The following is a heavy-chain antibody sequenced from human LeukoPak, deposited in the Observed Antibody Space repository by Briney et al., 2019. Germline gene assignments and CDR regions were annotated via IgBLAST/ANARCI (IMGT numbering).Heavy chain of an antibody. Sequence: ASVKVSCKASGYTFTSYYMHWVRQAPGQGLEWMGRINPNSGGTNYAQKFQGRVTMTRDTSISTAYMELSRLRSDDTAVYYCARATSGWYGVEWDFWGQGTLVTVSS. J-gene: IGHJ4*02. CDR1: GYTFTSYY. CDR3: ARATSGWYGVEWDF. CDR2: INPNSGGT. V-gene: IGHV1-2*06. D-gene: IGHD6-19*01.